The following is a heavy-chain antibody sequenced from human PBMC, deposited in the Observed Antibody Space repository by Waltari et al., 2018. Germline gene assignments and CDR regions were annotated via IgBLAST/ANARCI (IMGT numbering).Heavy chain of an antibody. J-gene: IGHJ5*02. V-gene: IGHV3-74*01. Sequence: EVQLVESGGDLVQPGGSLRLSCAASGFTFSPFWGHWVRQVPGKGLVGVSRIKSDGSATSYADSVKGRFTISRDNAKNTVYLQMSSLRAEDTAVYHCASDVHSGRYGWFDPWGQGTLVTVSS. CDR3: ASDVHSGRYGWFDP. CDR2: IKSDGSAT. D-gene: IGHD1-26*01. CDR1: GFTFSPFW.